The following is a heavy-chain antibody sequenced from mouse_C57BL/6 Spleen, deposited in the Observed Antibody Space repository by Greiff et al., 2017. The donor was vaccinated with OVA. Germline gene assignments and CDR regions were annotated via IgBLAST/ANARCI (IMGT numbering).Heavy chain of an antibody. J-gene: IGHJ3*01. V-gene: IGHV1-55*01. CDR2: IYPGSGST. D-gene: IGHD2-4*01. CDR3: ARRRGYDYDAGAWFAY. CDR1: GYTFTSYW. Sequence: QVQLQQPGAELVKPGASVKMSCKASGYTFTSYWITWVKQRPGQGLEWIGDIYPGSGSTNYNEKFKSKATLTVDTSSSTAYMQLSSLTSEDSAVYYCARRRGYDYDAGAWFAYWGQGTLVTVSA.